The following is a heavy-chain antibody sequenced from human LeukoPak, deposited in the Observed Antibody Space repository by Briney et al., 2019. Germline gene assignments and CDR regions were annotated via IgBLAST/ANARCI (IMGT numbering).Heavy chain of an antibody. CDR1: GGSISSGDYY. Sequence: SQTLSLTCTVSGGSISSGDYYWSWIRQPPGKGLEWIGYIYYSGSTYYNPSLKSRVTISVDTSKNQLSLKLSSVTAADTAVYYCARSAYYYDSRRGDYYYMDVWGKGTTVTVSS. CDR3: ARSAYYYDSRRGDYYYMDV. V-gene: IGHV4-30-4*08. J-gene: IGHJ6*03. D-gene: IGHD3-22*01. CDR2: IYYSGST.